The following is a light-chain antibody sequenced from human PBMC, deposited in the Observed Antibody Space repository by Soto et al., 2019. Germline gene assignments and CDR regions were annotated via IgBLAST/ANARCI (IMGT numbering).Light chain of an antibody. Sequence: QSLLTQPPSASGTPGQRVIISCSGSSSNIGSNVVNWYQQLPGTAPRLLIYRDDQRPSGVTDRFSGSRSGNTASLTISGLQAEDEADYYCCSYAGSSYVFGTGTKLTVL. J-gene: IGLJ1*01. CDR1: SSNIGSNV. CDR2: RDD. V-gene: IGLV1-44*01. CDR3: CSYAGSSYV.